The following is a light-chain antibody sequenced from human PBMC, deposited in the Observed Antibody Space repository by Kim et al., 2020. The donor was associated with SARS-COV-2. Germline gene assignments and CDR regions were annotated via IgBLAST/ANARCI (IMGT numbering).Light chain of an antibody. V-gene: IGLV6-57*02. J-gene: IGLJ2*01. Sequence: NYVQRYQQRPDSAPTTVIHDDTQRPSGVPDRFSGSIDTSSNSASLTISDLKPEDEADYYCQSYYDTKKVFGGGTQLTVL. CDR3: QSYYDTKKV. CDR2: DDT. CDR1: NY.